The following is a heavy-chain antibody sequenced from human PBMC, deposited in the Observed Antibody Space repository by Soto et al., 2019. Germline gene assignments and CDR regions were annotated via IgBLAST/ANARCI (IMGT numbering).Heavy chain of an antibody. V-gene: IGHV3-23*01. J-gene: IGHJ4*02. D-gene: IGHD3-22*01. CDR2: ISGSGGST. CDR1: GFTFSSYA. Sequence: TGGSLRLSCAASGFTFSSYAMSWVRQAPGKGLEWVSAISGSGGSTYYADSVKGRFTISRDNSKNTLYLQMNSLRAEDTAVYYCATSMIVVVTRVYWGQGTLVTVSS. CDR3: ATSMIVVVTRVY.